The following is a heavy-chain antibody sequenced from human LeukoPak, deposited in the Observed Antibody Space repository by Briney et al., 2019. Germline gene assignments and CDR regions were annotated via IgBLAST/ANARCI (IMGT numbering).Heavy chain of an antibody. Sequence: ASVKVSCKASGYTFTNYDINWVRLATGQGLEWMGWMNPNSGNTGYAQKFQGRVTMTRNTSISTAYMDLSSLRSEDTAVYYCARGSSGDYSVSGSAWFDPWGQGTLVTVSS. CDR1: GYTFTNYD. CDR2: MNPNSGNT. CDR3: ARGSSGDYSVSGSAWFDP. J-gene: IGHJ5*02. D-gene: IGHD3-10*01. V-gene: IGHV1-8*01.